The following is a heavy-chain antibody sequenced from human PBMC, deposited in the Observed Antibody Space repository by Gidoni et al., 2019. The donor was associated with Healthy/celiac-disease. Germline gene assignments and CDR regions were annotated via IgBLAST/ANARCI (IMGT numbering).Heavy chain of an antibody. V-gene: IGHV3-21*01. J-gene: IGHJ3*02. CDR3: ARVIEVVIINDAFDI. CDR2: ISSSSSYI. Sequence: EVQLVESGGGLVKPGGSLRLSCAASGFTFSSYSMNWVRQAPGKGLEWVSSISSSSSYIYYADSVKGRFTISRDNAKNSLYLQMNSLRAEDTAVYYCARVIEVVIINDAFDIWGQGTMVTVSS. D-gene: IGHD3-3*01. CDR1: GFTFSSYS.